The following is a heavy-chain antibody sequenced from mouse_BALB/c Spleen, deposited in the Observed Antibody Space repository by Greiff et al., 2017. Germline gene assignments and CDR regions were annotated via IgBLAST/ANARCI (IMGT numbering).Heavy chain of an antibody. CDR1: GFTFSSYG. J-gene: IGHJ2*01. CDR3: ARGEASTVVPYFDY. CDR2: INSNGGST. V-gene: IGHV5-6-3*01. D-gene: IGHD1-1*01. Sequence: EVHLVESGGGLVQPGGSLKLSCAASGFTFSSYGMSWVRQTPDKRLELVATINSNGGSTYYPDSVKGRFTISRDNAKNTLYLQMSSLKSEDTAMYYCARGEASTVVPYFDYWGQGTTLTVSS.